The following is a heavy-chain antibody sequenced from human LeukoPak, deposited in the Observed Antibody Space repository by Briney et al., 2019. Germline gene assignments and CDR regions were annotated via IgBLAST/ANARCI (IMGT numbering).Heavy chain of an antibody. Sequence: GGSLRLSCGASGFTFSSYSMNWVRQAPGKGLEWVSYISSSSSTIYYADSVKGRFTISRDNAKNSLYLQMNSLRAEDTAVYYCARDLTMVRGVIGSWGQGTLVTVSS. CDR1: GFTFSSYS. V-gene: IGHV3-48*01. CDR3: ARDLTMVRGVIGS. CDR2: ISSSSSTI. D-gene: IGHD3-10*01. J-gene: IGHJ4*02.